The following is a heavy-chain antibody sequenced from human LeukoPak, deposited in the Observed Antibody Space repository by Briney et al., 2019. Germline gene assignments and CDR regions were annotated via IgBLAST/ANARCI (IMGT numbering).Heavy chain of an antibody. CDR2: IYTSGST. Sequence: GTLCLTPALSGGSLSGYYGSTIRQPAGQGRGWIGRIYTSGSTNYNPSLKSRVTMSVDTSKNQFSLKLSSVTAADTAVYYCARDSSGYYYEEYWFFDLWGHGTLVTVSS. J-gene: IGHJ2*01. V-gene: IGHV4-4*07. CDR1: GGSLSGYY. D-gene: IGHD3-22*01. CDR3: ARDSSGYYYEEYWFFDL.